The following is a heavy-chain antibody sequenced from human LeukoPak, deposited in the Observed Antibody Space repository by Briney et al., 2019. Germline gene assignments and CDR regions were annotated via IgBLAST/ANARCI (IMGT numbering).Heavy chain of an antibody. CDR1: GYTLTELS. J-gene: IGHJ4*02. Sequence: ASVKVSCKVSGYTLTELSMHWVRQAPGKGLEWMGGFDPEDGETIYAQKFQGRVTMTEDASTDTAYMELSSLRSEDTAVYYCATDSTREGYYDFWSGYLRWGQGTLVTVSS. CDR2: FDPEDGET. V-gene: IGHV1-24*01. D-gene: IGHD3-3*01. CDR3: ATDSTREGYYDFWSGYLR.